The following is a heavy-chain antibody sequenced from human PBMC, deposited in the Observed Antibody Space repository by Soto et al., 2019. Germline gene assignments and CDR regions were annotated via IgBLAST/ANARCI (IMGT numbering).Heavy chain of an antibody. CDR1: GFTFSSYT. D-gene: IGHD1-1*01. CDR2: FVGSTGST. V-gene: IGHV3-23*01. Sequence: GSLRLSCAASGFTFSSYTMNWVRQAPGKGLEWVSTFVGSTGSTFYADSVKGRFNISRDDSNNTLFLQMNSLRAEDTAFFYCAKRHTTVATPANYFDYWGQGTLVTVSS. CDR3: AKRHTTVATPANYFDY. J-gene: IGHJ4*02.